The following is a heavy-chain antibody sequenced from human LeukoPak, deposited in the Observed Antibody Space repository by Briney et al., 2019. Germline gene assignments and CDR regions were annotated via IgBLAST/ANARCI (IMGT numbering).Heavy chain of an antibody. CDR1: GYTFTSYA. CDR3: ARAPTTVTTSACDY. J-gene: IGHJ4*02. V-gene: IGHV1-3*01. D-gene: IGHD4-17*01. CDR2: INAGNGNT. Sequence: ALVKVSCKASGYTFTSYAMHWVRQAPGQRLEWMGWINAGNGNTKYSQKFQGRVTITRDTSASTAYMELSSLRSEDTAVYYCARAPTTVTTSACDYWGQGTLVTVSS.